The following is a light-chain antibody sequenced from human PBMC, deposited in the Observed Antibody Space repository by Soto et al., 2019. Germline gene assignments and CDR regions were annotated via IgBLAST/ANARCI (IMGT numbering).Light chain of an antibody. CDR2: GAS. Sequence: TVMTQSPATLSVSPWERATLSCRASQSVSSKLAWYQQKPGQAPRLLIHGASTRAPGFPARFSGSGSGTDFTLTISSLQSEDFAVYYCQQYNNWPWTFGQGTKVDIK. J-gene: IGKJ1*01. CDR1: QSVSSK. V-gene: IGKV3-15*01. CDR3: QQYNNWPWT.